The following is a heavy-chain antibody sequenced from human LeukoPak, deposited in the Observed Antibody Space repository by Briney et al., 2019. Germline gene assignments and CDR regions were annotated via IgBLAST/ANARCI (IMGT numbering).Heavy chain of an antibody. D-gene: IGHD5-18*01. J-gene: IGHJ4*02. CDR1: GYTFTGYY. CDR2: INPNNGGT. V-gene: IGHV1-2*02. Sequence: ASVKVSCKASGYTFTGYYMHWVRQAPGQGLEWMGWINPNNGGTNYAQKFQGRVTMTRDTSNSTAYMELNRLRSDDTAVYYCARDPYSNYFDYWGQGTLVTVSS. CDR3: ARDPYSNYFDY.